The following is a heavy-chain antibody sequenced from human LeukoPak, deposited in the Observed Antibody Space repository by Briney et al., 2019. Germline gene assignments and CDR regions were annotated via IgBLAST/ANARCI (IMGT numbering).Heavy chain of an antibody. CDR1: GFTFSSHW. V-gene: IGHV3-7*03. D-gene: IGHD1-26*01. CDR3: ARNEKWGRDY. Sequence: PGGSLRLSCAASGFTFSSHWMSWVRQAPGKGLEWVANIVQDGSQKYYVDSMKGRFTISRDNGKNSLYLQMNSLRAEDTAVYYCARNEKWGRDYWGQGTLVTVSS. J-gene: IGHJ4*02. CDR2: IVQDGSQK.